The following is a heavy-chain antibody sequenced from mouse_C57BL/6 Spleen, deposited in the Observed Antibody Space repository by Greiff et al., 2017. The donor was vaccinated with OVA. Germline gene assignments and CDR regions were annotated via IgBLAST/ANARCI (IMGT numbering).Heavy chain of an antibody. CDR2: VSSGGDYI. Sequence: EVKLVESGEGLVKPGGSLKLSCAASGFTFSSYAMSWVRQTPEKRLEWVAYVSSGGDYIYYADTVKGRFTISRDNARNTLYLQMSSLKSEDTAMYYCTGGLYYFDYWGQGTTLTVSS. D-gene: IGHD1-1*02. CDR3: TGGLYYFDY. CDR1: GFTFSSYA. V-gene: IGHV5-9-1*02. J-gene: IGHJ2*01.